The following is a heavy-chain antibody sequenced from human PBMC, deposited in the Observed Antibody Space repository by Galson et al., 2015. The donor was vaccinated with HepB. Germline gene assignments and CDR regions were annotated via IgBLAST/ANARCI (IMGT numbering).Heavy chain of an antibody. J-gene: IGHJ5*02. CDR3: ARVPLGVVPQSANWFDP. Sequence: SLRLSCAASGFTFSSYWMHWVRQAPGKGLVWVSRINSDGSTTTHADSVKGRFTISRDNAKNTLYLQMNSLRAEDTAVYYCARVPLGVVPQSANWFDPWGQGTLVTVSS. CDR2: INSDGSTT. D-gene: IGHD3-16*01. V-gene: IGHV3-74*01. CDR1: GFTFSSYW.